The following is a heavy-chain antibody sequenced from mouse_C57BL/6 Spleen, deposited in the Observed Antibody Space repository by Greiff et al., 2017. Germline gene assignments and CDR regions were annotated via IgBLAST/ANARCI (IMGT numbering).Heavy chain of an antibody. Sequence: QVQLQQSGAELVRPGASVTLSCKASGYTFTDYEMHWVKQTPVHGLEWIGAIDPETGGTAYNQKFKGKAILTADKSSSTAYMELRSLTSEDSAVYYCTRGGVHYYGSSYGGYFDVWGTGTTVTVSS. J-gene: IGHJ1*03. CDR3: TRGGVHYYGSSYGGYFDV. D-gene: IGHD1-1*01. V-gene: IGHV1-15*01. CDR2: IDPETGGT. CDR1: GYTFTDYE.